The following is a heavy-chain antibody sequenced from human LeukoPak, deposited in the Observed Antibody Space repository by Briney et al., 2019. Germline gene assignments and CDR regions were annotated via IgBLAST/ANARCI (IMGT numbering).Heavy chain of an antibody. J-gene: IGHJ5*02. V-gene: IGHV3-23*01. CDR1: GFTFSSYA. CDR2: ISATDGST. CDR3: AKTRHYTSRLPFDP. D-gene: IGHD3/OR15-3a*01. Sequence: PGGSLRLSCAASGFTFSSYAMSWVRQAPGKGLEWVSGISATDGSTSYADSVKGRFTVSRDNSKNTLYLQMNSLRADDTAVYYCAKTRHYTSRLPFDPWGQGTLVTVSS.